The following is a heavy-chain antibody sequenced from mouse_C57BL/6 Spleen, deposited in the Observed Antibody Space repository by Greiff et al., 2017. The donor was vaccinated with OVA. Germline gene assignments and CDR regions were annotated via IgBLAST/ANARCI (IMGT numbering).Heavy chain of an antibody. J-gene: IGHJ3*01. CDR3: ARRGLGRFAY. CDR1: GFTFSSSG. D-gene: IGHD4-1*01. V-gene: IGHV5-6*01. CDR2: ISSGGSYT. Sequence: EVQLVESGGDLVKPGGSLKLSCAASGFTFSSSGLSWVRQTPDKRLEWVATISSGGSYTYYPDSVKGRFTISRDNAKNTLYLQMSSLKSEDTAMYYCARRGLGRFAYWGQGTLVTVSA.